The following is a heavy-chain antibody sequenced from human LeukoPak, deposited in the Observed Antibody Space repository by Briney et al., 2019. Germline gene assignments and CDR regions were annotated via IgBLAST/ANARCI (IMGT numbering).Heavy chain of an antibody. V-gene: IGHV3-48*01. Sequence: GGSLRLSCAGSGFTFSTYSMNWVRQAPGKGLEWISYISRSGSTIDYADSVKGRFTISRGVAKNSLYLQMNSLRGDDTAVYYCARIRNGYQTDAFDIWGQGTMVTVS. J-gene: IGHJ3*02. CDR1: GFTFSTYS. CDR2: ISRSGSTI. CDR3: ARIRNGYQTDAFDI. D-gene: IGHD5-24*01.